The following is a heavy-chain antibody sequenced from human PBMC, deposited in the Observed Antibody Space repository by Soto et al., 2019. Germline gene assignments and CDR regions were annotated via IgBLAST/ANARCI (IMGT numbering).Heavy chain of an antibody. D-gene: IGHD1-1*01. Sequence: GGSLRLSCAASGFTFDDYGMHWVRQAPGKGLEWVSGISWNSGSIGYADSVKGRFIISRDNAKNSLYLQMNNLRPEDTAFYFCAKASTTHTFGPLDPWGQGTLVTVSS. J-gene: IGHJ5*02. CDR1: GFTFDDYG. CDR2: ISWNSGSI. CDR3: AKASTTHTFGPLDP. V-gene: IGHV3-9*01.